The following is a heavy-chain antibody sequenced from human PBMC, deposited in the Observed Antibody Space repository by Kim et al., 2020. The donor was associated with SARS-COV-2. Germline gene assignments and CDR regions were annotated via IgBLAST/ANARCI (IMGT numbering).Heavy chain of an antibody. CDR3: ARLQSDWLLFSWFDP. D-gene: IGHD3-9*01. J-gene: IGHJ5*02. V-gene: IGHV4-39*01. Sequence: PSLMSRRTLTVDTSKNQFSLKLSSVTAADTAVYYCARLQSDWLLFSWFDPWGQGTLVTVSS.